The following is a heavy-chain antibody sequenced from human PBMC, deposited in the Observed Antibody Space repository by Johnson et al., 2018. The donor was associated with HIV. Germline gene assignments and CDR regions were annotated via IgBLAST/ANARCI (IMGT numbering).Heavy chain of an antibody. Sequence: ISWTCGPRGDVDSVKGRSTFSRDNSKNTLYLQMNSLRAEDTAVYYCAKDAVTDDAFDIWGQGTMVTVSS. D-gene: IGHD4-17*01. J-gene: IGHJ3*02. CDR2: ISWTCGPR. CDR3: AKDAVTDDAFDI. V-gene: IGHV3-9*01.